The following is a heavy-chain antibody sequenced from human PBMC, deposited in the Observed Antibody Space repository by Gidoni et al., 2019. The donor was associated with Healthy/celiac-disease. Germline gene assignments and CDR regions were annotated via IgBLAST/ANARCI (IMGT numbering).Heavy chain of an antibody. CDR3: ARTRSSPYYGMDV. J-gene: IGHJ6*02. V-gene: IGHV4-59*01. CDR1: GGSISSYY. D-gene: IGHD2-2*01. CDR2: IYYSGST. Sequence: QVQLQESGPGLVKPSETLSLTCTVSGGSISSYYWSWIRQPPGKGLEWIGYIYYSGSTTYNPSLKSRVTISVDTSKNQFSLKLSSVTAADTAVYYCARTRSSPYYGMDVWGQGTTVTVSS.